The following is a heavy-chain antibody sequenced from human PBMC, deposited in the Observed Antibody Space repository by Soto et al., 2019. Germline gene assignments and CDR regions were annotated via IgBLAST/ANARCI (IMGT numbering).Heavy chain of an antibody. CDR3: ARVERYGGNYFDY. V-gene: IGHV4-30-4*01. J-gene: IGHJ4*02. CDR2: IDYSGTT. D-gene: IGHD3-10*01. CDR1: GGSINSGHYY. Sequence: QVQLRESGPGLVKPSQTLSLACTVSGGSINSGHYYWNWVRQPPGKGLEWIGYIDYSGTTYYNPSRKSRAIISLDTSKDQFSLKLRSVTAADTAVYYCARVERYGGNYFDYWGQGTLVTVSS.